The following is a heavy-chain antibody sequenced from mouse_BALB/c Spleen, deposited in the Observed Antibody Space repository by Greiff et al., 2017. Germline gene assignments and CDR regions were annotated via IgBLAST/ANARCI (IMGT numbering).Heavy chain of an antibody. V-gene: IGHV14-4*02. J-gene: IGHJ2*01. CDR1: GFNIKDYY. CDR3: NALYYGSSYDFDY. CDR2: IDPENGDT. Sequence: EVQLQQSGAELVRSGASVKLSCTASGFNIKDYYMHWVKQRPEQGLEWIGWIDPENGDTEYAPKFQGKATMTADTSSNTAYLQLSSLTSEDTAVYYCNALYYGSSYDFDYWGQGTTLTVSS. D-gene: IGHD1-1*01.